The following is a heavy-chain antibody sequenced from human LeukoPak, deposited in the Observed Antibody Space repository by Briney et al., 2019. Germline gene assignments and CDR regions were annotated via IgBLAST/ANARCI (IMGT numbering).Heavy chain of an antibody. D-gene: IGHD3-10*01. J-gene: IGHJ4*02. Sequence: GGSLRLSCAASGFTFSNYWMHWVRQAPGKGLVWVSRINSDGSSTTYADSVKGRFTISRDNAKNSLYLQMNSLRAEDTAVYYCARVNYYGSGSYYPLASGPYYFDYWGQGTLVTVSS. CDR3: ARVNYYGSGSYYPLASGPYYFDY. V-gene: IGHV3-74*01. CDR2: INSDGSST. CDR1: GFTFSNYW.